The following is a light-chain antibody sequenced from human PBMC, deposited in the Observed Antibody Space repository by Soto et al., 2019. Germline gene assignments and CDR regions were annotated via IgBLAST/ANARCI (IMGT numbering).Light chain of an antibody. CDR2: AAS. J-gene: IGKJ2*01. CDR1: QSISSY. Sequence: DIQMTQSPSSLSASVGDRVTITCRASQSISSYLNWYQQKPGKAPELLIYAASSLQSGVPSRFSGSGSGTDFTRTISSLQPEDFATYYCQQSYSTPQVTFGQGTKLEIK. V-gene: IGKV1-39*01. CDR3: QQSYSTPQVT.